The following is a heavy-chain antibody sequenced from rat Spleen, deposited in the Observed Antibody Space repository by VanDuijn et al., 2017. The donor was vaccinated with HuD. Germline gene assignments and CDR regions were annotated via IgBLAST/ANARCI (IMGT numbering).Heavy chain of an antibody. D-gene: IGHD1-6*01. CDR3: ARRYYGSNLFDY. CDR1: GFTFSNYY. V-gene: IGHV5S13*01. Sequence: EVQLVESGGGLVQPGRSLKLSCAASGFTFSNYYMAWVRQAPTKGLEWVASISPGGGNTYYRDSVKGRFTFSRDNAKNTQFLQMDSLRSEDTATYYCARRYYGSNLFDYWGQGVMVTVSS. CDR2: ISPGGGNT. J-gene: IGHJ2*01.